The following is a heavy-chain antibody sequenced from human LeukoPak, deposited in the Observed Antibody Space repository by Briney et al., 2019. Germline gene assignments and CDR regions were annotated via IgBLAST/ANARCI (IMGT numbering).Heavy chain of an antibody. CDR3: ARTADSGSYFDY. J-gene: IGHJ4*02. Sequence: GGSLRLSCAASGFTVSSNYMSLVRQAPGKGLEWVSVIYSGGSTYYADSVKGRFTISRDNSKNTLYLQMNSLRAEDTAVYYCARTADSGSYFDYWGQGTLVTVSS. D-gene: IGHD1-26*01. CDR1: GFTVSSNY. CDR2: IYSGGST. V-gene: IGHV3-53*01.